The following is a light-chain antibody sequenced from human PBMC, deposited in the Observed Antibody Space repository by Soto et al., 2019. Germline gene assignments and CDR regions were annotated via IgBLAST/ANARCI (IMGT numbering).Light chain of an antibody. V-gene: IGKV3-15*01. CDR2: GAS. Sequence: EIVMTQSPATPSVSPGERATLSCRASQSVSSNLAWYQQKPGQAPSRLIYGASTRATGIPARFSGSGSGTDFTLTISSLQSEDFAVYYCQQYNNWPRTCGQGTKVEIK. CDR1: QSVSSN. J-gene: IGKJ1*01. CDR3: QQYNNWPRT.